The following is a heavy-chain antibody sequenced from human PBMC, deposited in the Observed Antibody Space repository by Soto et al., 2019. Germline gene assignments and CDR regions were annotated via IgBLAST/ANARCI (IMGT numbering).Heavy chain of an antibody. CDR2: INPSGGYT. D-gene: IGHD2-21*01. V-gene: IGHV1-46*01. J-gene: IGHJ4*02. Sequence: ASVKVSCKASGYTFSSYYMNWVRQAPGQGLEWLGIINPSGGYTTYAQRFLGRVTMTSDTSTSTVHMELGSLTSEDTAVYYCVRDMQLWRLDSWGQGTLVTVSS. CDR3: VRDMQLWRLDS. CDR1: GYTFSSYY.